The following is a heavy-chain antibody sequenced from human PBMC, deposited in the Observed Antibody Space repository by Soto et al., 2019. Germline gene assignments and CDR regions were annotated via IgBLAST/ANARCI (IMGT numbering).Heavy chain of an antibody. Sequence: QITVKESGPSLVRPTQTLTLTCTFPGFSGSTSGVIVGWIRQPPGKALEWLALIYWDDDKRYSPSLKSRLTITNDPSKNHMVLTVTNMDTVDTPTYSCAHAQGNRGGGFDYWGHGSIVTVSS. D-gene: IGHD3-10*01. J-gene: IGHJ4*01. V-gene: IGHV2-5*02. CDR2: IYWDDDK. CDR3: AHAQGNRGGGFDY. CDR1: GFSGSTSGVI.